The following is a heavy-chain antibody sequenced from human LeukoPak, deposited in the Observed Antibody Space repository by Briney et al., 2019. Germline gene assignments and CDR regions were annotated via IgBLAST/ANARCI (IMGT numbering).Heavy chain of an antibody. CDR3: ARDKIPVAGTDYYGMDV. CDR1: GYTFTSYG. J-gene: IGHJ6*02. Sequence: ASVKVSCKASGYTFTSYGTSWVRQAPGQGLEWMGWISAYNGNTNYAQKLQGRVTMTTDTSTSTAYMELRSLRSDDTAVYYCARDKIPVAGTDYYGMDVWGQGTTVTVSS. CDR2: ISAYNGNT. D-gene: IGHD6-19*01. V-gene: IGHV1-18*01.